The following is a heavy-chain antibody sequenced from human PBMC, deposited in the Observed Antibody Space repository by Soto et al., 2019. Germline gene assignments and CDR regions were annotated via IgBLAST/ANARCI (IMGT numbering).Heavy chain of an antibody. D-gene: IGHD3-3*01. CDR2: ISNDVTPTV. J-gene: IGHJ6*02. CDR3: AGVGVFWSTKRHGLDV. V-gene: IGHV3-11*01. Sequence: QVQLVESGGGLVKPGGSLRLSCAASGFTFSDHYMRWIRQAPGKRPEWVSNISNDVTPTVYYADSVKGRFTIARDDAKRNLYLQVDRLTAEDTAVYYCAGVGVFWSTKRHGLDVWGQGTTVTVSS. CDR1: GFTFSDHY.